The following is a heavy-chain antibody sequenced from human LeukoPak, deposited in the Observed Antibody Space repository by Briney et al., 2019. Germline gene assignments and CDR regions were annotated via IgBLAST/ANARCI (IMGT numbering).Heavy chain of an antibody. V-gene: IGHV4-59*01. Sequence: PSETLSLTCTVSGGSISSYYWSWIRQPPGKGLEWIGYIYYSGSTNYNPSLKSRVTISVDTSKNQFSLKLSSVTAADTAVYYGARGDSLDYWGQGTLVTVSS. CDR3: ARGDSLDY. CDR2: IYYSGST. CDR1: GGSISSYY. J-gene: IGHJ4*02.